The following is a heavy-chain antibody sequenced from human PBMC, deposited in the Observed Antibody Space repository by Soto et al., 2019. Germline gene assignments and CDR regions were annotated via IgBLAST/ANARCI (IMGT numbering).Heavy chain of an antibody. CDR3: AKALWWEQYFDY. D-gene: IGHD1-26*01. CDR2: IYSGGST. J-gene: IGHJ4*02. V-gene: IGHV3-66*01. Sequence: GGSLRLSCAASGFTVSSNYMSWVRQAPGKGLEWVSVIYSGGSTYYADSVKGRFTISRDNSKNTLYLQMNSLRAEDTAVYYCAKALWWEQYFDYWGQGTLVTVSS. CDR1: GFTVSSNY.